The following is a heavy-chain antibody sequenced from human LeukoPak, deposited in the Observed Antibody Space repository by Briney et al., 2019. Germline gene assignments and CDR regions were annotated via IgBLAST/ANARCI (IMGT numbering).Heavy chain of an antibody. D-gene: IGHD1-7*01. J-gene: IGHJ3*02. CDR2: VYYTGDT. Sequence: SETLSLTCTVSGVSISGYYWSWIRQPPGKGLEWIGFVYYTGDTNYNPSLKSRVSISGDTSKNQFSLRLSSVTAADTAVYYCARGNSGAFDIWGQGTMVTVSS. CDR3: ARGNSGAFDI. CDR1: GVSISGYY. V-gene: IGHV4-59*01.